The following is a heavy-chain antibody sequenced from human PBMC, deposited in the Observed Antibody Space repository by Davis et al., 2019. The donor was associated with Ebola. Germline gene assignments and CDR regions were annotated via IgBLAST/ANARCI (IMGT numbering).Heavy chain of an antibody. CDR3: ARSMVVAATLPAGMDV. Sequence: GESLKISCAASGFTFSSYEMNWVRQAPGKGLEWVSYISSSGSTIYYADSVKGRFTISRDNAKNSLYLQMNSLRAEDTAVYYCARSMVVAATLPAGMDVWGQGTTVTVSS. D-gene: IGHD2-15*01. CDR1: GFTFSSYE. J-gene: IGHJ6*02. CDR2: ISSSGSTI. V-gene: IGHV3-48*03.